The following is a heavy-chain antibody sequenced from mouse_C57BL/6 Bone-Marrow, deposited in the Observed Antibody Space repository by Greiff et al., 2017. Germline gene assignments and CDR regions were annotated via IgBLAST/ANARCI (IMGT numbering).Heavy chain of an antibody. CDR1: GYTFTDHT. CDR3: ARTTVLYWYFDV. V-gene: IGHV1-78*01. Sequence: VKLMESDAELVKPGASVKISCKVSGYTFTDHTIHWMKQRPEQGLEWIGYIYPRDGSTKYNEKFKGKATFTADKSSSTAYMQLNSLTSEDSAVYFCARTTVLYWYFDVWGTGTTVTVSS. D-gene: IGHD1-1*01. J-gene: IGHJ1*03. CDR2: IYPRDGST.